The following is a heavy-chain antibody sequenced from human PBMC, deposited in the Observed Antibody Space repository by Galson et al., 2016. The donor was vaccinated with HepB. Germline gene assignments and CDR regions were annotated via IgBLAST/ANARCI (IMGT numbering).Heavy chain of an antibody. V-gene: IGHV3-7*01. Sequence: SLRLSCAASGFTFSSYWMSWVRQAPGKGRGWVANIKQDGSEKYYVDSVKGRFTISRDNAKNSLYLQMNSLRAEDTAGYYCARDPYVDTAMVTEGGGDYFDYWGQGTLVTVSS. CDR3: ARDPYVDTAMVTEGGGDYFDY. J-gene: IGHJ4*02. D-gene: IGHD5-18*01. CDR1: GFTFSSYW. CDR2: IKQDGSEK.